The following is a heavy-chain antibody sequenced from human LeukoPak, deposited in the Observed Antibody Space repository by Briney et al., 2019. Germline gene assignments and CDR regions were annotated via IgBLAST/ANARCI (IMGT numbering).Heavy chain of an antibody. Sequence: GGSLRLSCGGSGFIFTNYAINWVRQTTGKGLEGLTAISNDGRHIYYTDSVKGRFTTSRDNSRNTVYLQMNGLRVEDTALYYCATVMGSSPSTAYFAYWGQGTLVTVSS. CDR3: ATVMGSSPSTAYFAY. V-gene: IGHV3-23*01. CDR2: ISNDGRHI. CDR1: GFIFTNYA. J-gene: IGHJ4*02. D-gene: IGHD6-6*01.